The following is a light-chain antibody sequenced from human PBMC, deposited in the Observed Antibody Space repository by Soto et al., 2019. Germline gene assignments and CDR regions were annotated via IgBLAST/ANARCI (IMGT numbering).Light chain of an antibody. J-gene: IGLJ1*01. CDR2: EDT. Sequence: QSALTQPPYVSGSPGQSISISCNGTRRDVANHNSGFYFVSWYQQHPGEVPKLLIYEDTKRPSGVSNRFSASKSGNTASLTIARLQSEDEADYFCCAHPQTATFVFGTGTKLTVL. CDR3: CAHPQTATFV. CDR1: RRDVANHNSGFYF. V-gene: IGLV2-23*02.